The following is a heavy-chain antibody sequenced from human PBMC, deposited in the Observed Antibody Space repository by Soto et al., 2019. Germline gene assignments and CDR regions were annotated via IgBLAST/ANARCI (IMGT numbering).Heavy chain of an antibody. Sequence: GGSLRLSCAASGFTFSSYAMSWVRQAPGKGLEWVSAISGNGAETSYADSVRGRFTISRDNSKDTLFLHMNSLRADDTGVYYCGKERRGSGWFLSSYWGQGILVTVSS. V-gene: IGHV3-23*01. CDR1: GFTFSSYA. CDR2: ISGNGAET. D-gene: IGHD6-19*01. CDR3: GKERRGSGWFLSSY. J-gene: IGHJ4*02.